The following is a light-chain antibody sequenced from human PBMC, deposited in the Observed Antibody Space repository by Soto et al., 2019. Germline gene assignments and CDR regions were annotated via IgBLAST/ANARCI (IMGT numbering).Light chain of an antibody. V-gene: IGKV3-15*01. CDR3: QQYYNWPPRVT. CDR1: QSVSSN. CDR2: GAS. Sequence: IVMTQSPATLSVSPGERATLSCRASQSVSSNLAWYQQKPGQAPRLLIYGASTRASGLPARFSGSGSGTEFTLTISSLQSEDFAVYYCQQYYNWPPRVTFGQGTRLEIK. J-gene: IGKJ5*01.